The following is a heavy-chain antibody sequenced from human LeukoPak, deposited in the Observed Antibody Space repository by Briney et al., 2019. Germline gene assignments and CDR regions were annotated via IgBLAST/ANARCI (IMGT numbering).Heavy chain of an antibody. CDR1: GFTFSDYY. J-gene: IGHJ4*02. D-gene: IGHD1-26*01. V-gene: IGHV3-11*04. CDR3: ARGQTISNSGSYYVNY. CDR2: ISSSGSTI. Sequence: GGSLRLSCAASGFTFSDYYMSWIRQAPGKGLEWVSYISSSGSTIYYADSVKGRFTISRDNAKNSLYLQMNSLRAEDTAVYYCARGQTISNSGSYYVNYWGQGTLVTVSS.